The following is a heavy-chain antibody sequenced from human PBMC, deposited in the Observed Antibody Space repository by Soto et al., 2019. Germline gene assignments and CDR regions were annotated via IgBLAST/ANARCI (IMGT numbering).Heavy chain of an antibody. V-gene: IGHV5-51*01. CDR3: ARLYSSGYYYYGVDV. CDR2: IFPGDSDT. J-gene: IGHJ6*02. Sequence: GESLKISCKGSGYSFISYWIVWVRQMPGKGLEWMGIIFPGDSDTKNNPSFQGQVTISADKSISTAYLQWSSLKASDTAIYYCARLYSSGYYYYGVDVWGQGTTVTVSS. CDR1: GYSFISYW. D-gene: IGHD5-18*01.